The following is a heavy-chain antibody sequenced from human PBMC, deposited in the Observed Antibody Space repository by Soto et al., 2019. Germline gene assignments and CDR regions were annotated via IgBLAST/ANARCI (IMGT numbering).Heavy chain of an antibody. CDR1: NGCSSRWGSY. D-gene: IGHD2-15*01. Sequence: SHTCSVANGCSSRWGSYWRWISQHPGKGLEWIGYIYYSGSTYYNPSLKSRVTISVDTSKNQFSLKLSSVTAADTAVYYCARVPRDCSGGSCYRAIDYSGQGTLVTVSS. CDR3: ARVPRDCSGGSCYRAIDY. V-gene: IGHV4-31*03. CDR2: IYYSGST. J-gene: IGHJ4*02.